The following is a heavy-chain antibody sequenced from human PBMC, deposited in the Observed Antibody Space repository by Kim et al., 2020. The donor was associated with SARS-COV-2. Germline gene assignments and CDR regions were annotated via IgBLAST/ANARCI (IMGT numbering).Heavy chain of an antibody. CDR2: IYYSGST. Sequence: SETLSLTCTVSGGSISSYYWSWIRQPPGKGLEWIGYIYYSGSTNYNPSLKSRVTISVDTSKNQFSLKLSSMTAADTAVYYCASVVATPPNYYYYGMDVWGQGTTVTVSS. D-gene: IGHD5-12*01. J-gene: IGHJ6*02. CDR3: ASVVATPPNYYYYGMDV. V-gene: IGHV4-59*01. CDR1: GGSISSYY.